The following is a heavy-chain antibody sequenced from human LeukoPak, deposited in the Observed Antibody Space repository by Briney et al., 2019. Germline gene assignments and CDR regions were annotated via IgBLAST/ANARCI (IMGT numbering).Heavy chain of an antibody. CDR3: SRSGPGSCSGGNCYSNY. CDR2: ISAYNGNT. Sequence: ASVKVSCKASGYTFTNFGISWVRQAPGQGLEWMGWISAYNGNTNYAQKLQGRITMTTDTSTNTAYMELRSLRSDDTAVYYCSRSGPGSCSGGNCYSNYWGQGTLVTVSS. CDR1: GYTFTNFG. D-gene: IGHD2-15*01. V-gene: IGHV1-18*01. J-gene: IGHJ4*02.